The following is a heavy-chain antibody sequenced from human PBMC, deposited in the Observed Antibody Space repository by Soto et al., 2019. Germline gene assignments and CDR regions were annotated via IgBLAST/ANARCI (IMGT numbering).Heavy chain of an antibody. CDR3: ARDLTPGDS. CDR2: INPSGGST. Sequence: QVQLVQSGAEVKNPGASVKLSCKASGYIFTNYYIHWVRQAPGHGLEWMAIINPSGGSTNYAQKFQGRVTLARDTFTNTGYMELSSFRSEDTAIYYCARDLTPGDSWGQGTMVTVSS. CDR1: GYIFTNYY. J-gene: IGHJ5*02. D-gene: IGHD2-21*01. V-gene: IGHV1-46*01.